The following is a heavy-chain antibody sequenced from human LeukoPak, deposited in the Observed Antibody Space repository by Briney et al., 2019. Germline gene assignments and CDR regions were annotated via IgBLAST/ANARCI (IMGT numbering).Heavy chain of an antibody. V-gene: IGHV1-18*01. CDR1: GYTFTSYG. CDR2: ISAYNGST. Sequence: GASVKVSCKASGYTFTSYGISWVRQAPGQGLEWMGWISAYNGSTNYARKLQGRVTMTTDTSTSTAYMDLRSLRSDDTAVYYCARLYSRNTLDYWGQGTLVTVSS. D-gene: IGHD2-15*01. J-gene: IGHJ4*02. CDR3: ARLYSRNTLDY.